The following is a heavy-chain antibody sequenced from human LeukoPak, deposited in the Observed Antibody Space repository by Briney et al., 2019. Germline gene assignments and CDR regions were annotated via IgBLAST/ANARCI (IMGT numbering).Heavy chain of an antibody. CDR2: INHSGST. CDR3: ARADSGYGQYYFDY. J-gene: IGHJ4*02. Sequence: SETLSLTCAVYGGSFSGYYWSWIRQPPGKGLEWIGEINHSGSTNYNPSLKSRVTISVDTSKNQFSLKLSSVTAADTAVYYCARADSGYGQYYFDYWGQGTLVTVSS. D-gene: IGHD5-12*01. CDR1: GGSFSGYY. V-gene: IGHV4-34*01.